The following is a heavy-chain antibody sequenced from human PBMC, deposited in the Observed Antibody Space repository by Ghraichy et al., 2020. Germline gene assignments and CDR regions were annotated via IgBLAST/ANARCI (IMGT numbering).Heavy chain of an antibody. CDR1: GFTVSSNY. Sequence: GGSLRLSCAASGFTVSSNYMNWVRQAPGKGLEWVSLIYGGGSTYYADSVKGRFTISRDNSKNTVNLQMNGLRAEDTAVYYCARDRGSYDGNFDYWGQGTLVTVSS. CDR3: ARDRGSYDGNFDY. V-gene: IGHV3-53*01. J-gene: IGHJ4*02. CDR2: IYGGGST. D-gene: IGHD3-16*01.